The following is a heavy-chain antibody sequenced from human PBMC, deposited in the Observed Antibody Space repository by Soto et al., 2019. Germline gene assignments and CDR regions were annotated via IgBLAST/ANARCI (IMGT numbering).Heavy chain of an antibody. J-gene: IGHJ4*02. CDR2: INQSGST. CDR3: ARTYSSSWSPFEY. V-gene: IGHV4-34*01. Sequence: QVQLQQWGAGLLKPSETLSLTCAVYGGSFSGYYWSWIRQPPGKGLEWIGEINQSGSTNYNPSLKRQVTISVDTSRNQFSLKLSSVTAADTAVHYCARTYSSSWSPFEYWGQGTLVTVSS. CDR1: GGSFSGYY. D-gene: IGHD6-13*01.